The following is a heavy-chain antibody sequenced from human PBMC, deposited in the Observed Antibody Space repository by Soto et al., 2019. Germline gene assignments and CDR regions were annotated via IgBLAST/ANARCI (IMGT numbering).Heavy chain of an antibody. CDR2: ISGSGGGV. J-gene: IGHJ4*02. Sequence: GSLRLSCSVSGFTFSNYAMSWVRQAPGKGLEWVSGISGSGGGVYYADSVKGRFTISRDNSRNTLYFQMNSLRAEDTAIYYCARFGSAVTLGMFDYWGQGTLVTVSS. D-gene: IGHD4-17*01. CDR1: GFTFSNYA. V-gene: IGHV3-23*01. CDR3: ARFGSAVTLGMFDY.